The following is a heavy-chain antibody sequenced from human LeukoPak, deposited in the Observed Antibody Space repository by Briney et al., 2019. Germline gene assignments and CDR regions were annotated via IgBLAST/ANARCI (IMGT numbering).Heavy chain of an antibody. CDR3: AKDRISYTTSPGELSH. V-gene: IGHV3-23*01. D-gene: IGHD3-10*01. J-gene: IGHJ4*02. CDR1: GFTFSSYA. Sequence: GGSLRLSCAASGFTFSSYAMSWVRQAPGKGLEWVSTIRGSGESTHYAESVQGRFTISRDNSLYTVYLQMDSLRGDDTAVYYCAKDRISYTTSPGELSHWGQGTLVIVSS. CDR2: IRGSGEST.